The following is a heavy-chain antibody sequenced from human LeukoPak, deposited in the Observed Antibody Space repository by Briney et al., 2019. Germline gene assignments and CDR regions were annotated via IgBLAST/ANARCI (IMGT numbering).Heavy chain of an antibody. CDR1: GFTFSSYA. V-gene: IGHV3-30*04. CDR3: ARDRGSYPDY. J-gene: IGHJ4*02. Sequence: GSLRLSCAASGFTFSSYAMHWVRQAPGKGLEWVAVISYDGSNKYYADSVKGRFTISRDNSKNTLYLQMNSLRAEDTAVYYCARDRGSYPDYWGQGTLVTVSS. D-gene: IGHD1-26*01. CDR2: ISYDGSNK.